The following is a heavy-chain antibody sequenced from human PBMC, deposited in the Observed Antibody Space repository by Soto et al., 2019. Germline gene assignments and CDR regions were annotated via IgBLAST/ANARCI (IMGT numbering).Heavy chain of an antibody. J-gene: IGHJ4*02. CDR2: IYYSGST. Sequence: SETLSLTCTVSGGSVSSGSYYWSWIRQPPGKGLEWIGYIYYSGSTNYNPSLRSRVTISVDTSKNQFSLKLSSVTAADTAVYYCARSARFDYWSQGTLVTVSS. D-gene: IGHD6-6*01. V-gene: IGHV4-61*01. CDR1: GGSVSSGSYY. CDR3: ARSARFDY.